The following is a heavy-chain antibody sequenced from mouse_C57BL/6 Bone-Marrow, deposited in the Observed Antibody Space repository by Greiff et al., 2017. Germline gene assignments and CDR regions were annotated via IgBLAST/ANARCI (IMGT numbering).Heavy chain of an antibody. J-gene: IGHJ1*03. CDR2: IYPGDGDT. Sequence: QVQLKQSGPELVKPGASVKISCKASGYAFSSSWMNWVKQRPGKGLEWIGRIYPGDGDTNYNGKFKGKATLTADKSSSTAYMQLSSLTSEDSAVYFCARSGYASYFDVWGTGTTVTVSS. V-gene: IGHV1-82*01. CDR1: GYAFSSSW. CDR3: ARSGYASYFDV. D-gene: IGHD3-1*01.